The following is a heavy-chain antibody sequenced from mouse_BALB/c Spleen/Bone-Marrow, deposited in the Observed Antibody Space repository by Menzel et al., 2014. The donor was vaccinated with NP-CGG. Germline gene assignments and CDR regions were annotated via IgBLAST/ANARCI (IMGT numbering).Heavy chain of an antibody. D-gene: IGHD2-10*02. V-gene: IGHV7-1*02. CDR3: ARDVGYGNYFVY. CDR1: GFTFSDFY. Sequence: EVMLVESEGGLVQPGDSLRLSCATSGFTFSDFYMDWVRQPPGKRLEWIAASRNKAKYYTTEYSASVKGRFIVSRDTSQSVLYLQMNALRAEDTAIYYCARDVGYGNYFVYWGQGTLVTVSA. J-gene: IGHJ3*01. CDR2: SRNKAKYYTT.